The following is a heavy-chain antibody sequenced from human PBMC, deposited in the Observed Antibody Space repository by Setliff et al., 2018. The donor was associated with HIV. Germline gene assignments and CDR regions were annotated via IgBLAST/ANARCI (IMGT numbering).Heavy chain of an antibody. V-gene: IGHV1-2*02. D-gene: IGHD6-19*01. Sequence: RASVKVSCKASGYTFTSYYMHWVRQAPGQGLEWVGWINPNSGGTNYAQKFEGRVTMTRDSSISTAYMELNELTSDDTAVYYCARDQGQWRTTWVFGYWGQGTLVTVSS. J-gene: IGHJ4*02. CDR1: GYTFTSYY. CDR3: ARDQGQWRTTWVFGY. CDR2: INPNSGGT.